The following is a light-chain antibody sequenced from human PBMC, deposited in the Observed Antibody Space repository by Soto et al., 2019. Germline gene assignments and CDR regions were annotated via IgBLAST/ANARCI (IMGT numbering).Light chain of an antibody. CDR2: DVS. CDR1: SSDVGDYNY. Sequence: QSALTQPRSVSGSPGPSVTISCTGTSSDVGDYNYVSWYQQYPGKAPKLMIYDVSKRPSGVPDRFSGSKSGNTASLTNSGLQAEDEADYYCCSYAGRYTPYVFGTGTKVTVL. CDR3: CSYAGRYTPYV. V-gene: IGLV2-11*01. J-gene: IGLJ1*01.